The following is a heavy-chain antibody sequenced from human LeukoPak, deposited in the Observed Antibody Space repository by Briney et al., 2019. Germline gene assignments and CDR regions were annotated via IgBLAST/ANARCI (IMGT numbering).Heavy chain of an antibody. J-gene: IGHJ4*02. V-gene: IGHV3-7*01. D-gene: IGHD3-10*01. CDR2: IKQYGSEK. Sequence: PGGSLRLSCAASGFTFSSYWMSWVRQAPGKGLEWVANIKQYGSEKYYVDSVKGRFTISRDNAKNSLYMQMNSLRAEDTAVYYCASEMGITMVRGRLPFDYWGQGTLVTVSS. CDR3: ASEMGITMVRGRLPFDY. CDR1: GFTFSSYW.